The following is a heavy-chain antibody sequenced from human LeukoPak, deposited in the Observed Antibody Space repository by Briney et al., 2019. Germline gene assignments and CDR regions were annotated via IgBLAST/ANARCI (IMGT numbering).Heavy chain of an antibody. CDR1: GGSISSYY. V-gene: IGHV4-59*08. D-gene: IGHD3-10*01. CDR3: MVRGVPSDAFDI. CDR2: IYYSGST. Sequence: PSETLSLTCTVSGGSISSYYWSWIRQPPGKGLEWIGYIYYSGSTNYNPSLKSRVTISVDTSKNQFSLKLSSVTAADTAVYYCMVRGVPSDAFDIWGRGTMVTVSS. J-gene: IGHJ3*02.